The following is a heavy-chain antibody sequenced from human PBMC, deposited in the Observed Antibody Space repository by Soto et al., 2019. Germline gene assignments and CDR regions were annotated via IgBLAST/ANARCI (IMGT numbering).Heavy chain of an antibody. Sequence: EVQLLESGGGLVKPGGSLRLSCGASGFIFRNYGLSWVRQAPGKGLEWVSDISGSGSVTNYADSVKGRVTISRDNSNNTLSLQMDSLRAEDTAVYYCAKGGVAAARGYFDHWGQGTRVTVSS. CDR3: AKGGVAAARGYFDH. D-gene: IGHD6-13*01. V-gene: IGHV3-23*01. CDR1: GFIFRNYG. CDR2: ISGSGSVT. J-gene: IGHJ4*02.